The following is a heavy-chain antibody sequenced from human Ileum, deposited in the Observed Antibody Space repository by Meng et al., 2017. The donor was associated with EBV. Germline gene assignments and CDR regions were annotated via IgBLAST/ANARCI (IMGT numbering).Heavy chain of an antibody. J-gene: IGHJ4*02. Sequence: VGMVGSGGGVGQPWGALRLSCAAAGFTFSDYGMHWVRQAPGKGLEWVAVISYDGSTKYYVDSVKGRFTISRDNSKSTLYLQMNSLRDEDTAVYYCAKEEVSRRFDYWGQGTLVTVSS. CDR3: AKEEVSRRFDY. V-gene: IGHV3-30*18. CDR1: GFTFSDYG. CDR2: ISYDGSTK. D-gene: IGHD5/OR15-5a*01.